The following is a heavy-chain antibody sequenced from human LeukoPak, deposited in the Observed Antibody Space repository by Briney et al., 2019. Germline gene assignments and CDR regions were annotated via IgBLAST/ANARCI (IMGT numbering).Heavy chain of an antibody. J-gene: IGHJ6*03. Sequence: PSQTLSLTCTVSGGSISSGSYYWSWIRQPAGKGLEWIGRIYTSGSTNYNPSLKSRVTISVDTSKNQFSLKLSSVTAADTAVYYCAREKTTVSTGSYYYYYMDVWGKGTTVTISS. D-gene: IGHD4-17*01. CDR3: AREKTTVSTGSYYYYYMDV. V-gene: IGHV4-61*02. CDR2: IYTSGST. CDR1: GGSISSGSYY.